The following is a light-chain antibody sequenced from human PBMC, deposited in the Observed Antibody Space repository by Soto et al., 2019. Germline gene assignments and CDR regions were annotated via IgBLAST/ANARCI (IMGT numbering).Light chain of an antibody. CDR2: EDS. CDR1: SGDVGSLQF. V-gene: IGLV2-23*01. CDR3: CSYTGSGTLWV. Sequence: QSVLTQPASVSGSPGQSITISCSGASGDVGSLQFVAWYQQHPGKAPKVVIYEDSKRPSGISFRFSGSTSGNTASLTISGLQPDDESHYYCCSYTGSGTLWVFGGGTKVTVL. J-gene: IGLJ3*02.